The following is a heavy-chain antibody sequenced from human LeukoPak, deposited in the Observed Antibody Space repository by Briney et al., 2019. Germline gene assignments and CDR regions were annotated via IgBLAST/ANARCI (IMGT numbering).Heavy chain of an antibody. V-gene: IGHV4-39*06. Sequence: SETLSLTCTVSGDSITTSSYYWGWIRQSPGKGLECIGTIIYTGTTYSNPSLKSRVTISVDTSKNQFALKLRSVTAADTAVYYCARVLDYDILTGSGDAFDVWGQGTMVTVSS. CDR3: ARVLDYDILTGSGDAFDV. D-gene: IGHD3-9*01. J-gene: IGHJ3*01. CDR2: IIYTGTT. CDR1: GDSITTSSYY.